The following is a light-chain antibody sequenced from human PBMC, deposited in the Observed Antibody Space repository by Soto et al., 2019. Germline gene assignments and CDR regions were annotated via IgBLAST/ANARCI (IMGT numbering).Light chain of an antibody. CDR1: STDVGGYNY. Sequence: QSVLTQPPSAAGSPGQSVTISCTGTSTDVGGYNYVSWYQQYPGKAPKLMIYEVSKRPSGVPDRFSGSKSGNTASLTVSGLQAEDEADYYCSSYSRSTAYVFGTGTKVTVL. J-gene: IGLJ1*01. V-gene: IGLV2-8*01. CDR3: SSYSRSTAYV. CDR2: EVS.